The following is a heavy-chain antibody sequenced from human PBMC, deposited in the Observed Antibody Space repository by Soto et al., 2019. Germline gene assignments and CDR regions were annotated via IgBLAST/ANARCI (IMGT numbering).Heavy chain of an antibody. CDR1: GFTFSSYA. V-gene: IGHV3-30-3*01. Sequence: QVQLVESGGGVVQPGRSLRLSCAASGFTFSSYAMHWVRQAPGKGLEWVAVISYDGSNKYYADSVKGRFTISRDNSKKTLYLQMNSLRAEDTAVYYCARPPDFDWLLSHLDYWGQGTLVTVSS. D-gene: IGHD3-9*01. J-gene: IGHJ4*02. CDR3: ARPPDFDWLLSHLDY. CDR2: ISYDGSNK.